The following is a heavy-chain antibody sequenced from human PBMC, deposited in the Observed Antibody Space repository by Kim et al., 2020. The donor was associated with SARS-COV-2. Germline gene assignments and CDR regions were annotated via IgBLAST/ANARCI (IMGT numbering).Heavy chain of an antibody. CDR1: GGSISSSSYY. Sequence: SETLSLTCTVSGGSISSSSYYWGWIRQPPGKGLEWIGSIYYSGSTYYNPSLKRRVTISVDTSKNQFSLKLSSVTAADTAVYYCATEVVTTFDNRFGYYYYGMDVWGQGTTVTVSS. CDR3: ATEVVTTFDNRFGYYYYGMDV. V-gene: IGHV4-39*01. D-gene: IGHD4-4*01. CDR2: IYYSGST. J-gene: IGHJ6*02.